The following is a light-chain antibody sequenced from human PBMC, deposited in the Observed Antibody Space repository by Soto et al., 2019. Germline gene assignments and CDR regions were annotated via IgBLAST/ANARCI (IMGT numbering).Light chain of an antibody. CDR3: QQTYNLPIT. J-gene: IGKJ4*01. Sequence: DIQMTQSPSSLSASVGDRLTITCRASQNIENYLNWYQHKPGKAPELLILSASIVQSGVPSRFSGAGFGTDFTLPISSLQPEDFATFFCQQTYNLPITFGGGTKVEIK. CDR2: SAS. CDR1: QNIENY. V-gene: IGKV1-39*01.